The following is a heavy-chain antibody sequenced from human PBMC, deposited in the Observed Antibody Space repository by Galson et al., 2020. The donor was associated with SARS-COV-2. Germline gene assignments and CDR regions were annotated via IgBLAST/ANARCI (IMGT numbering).Heavy chain of an antibody. CDR1: GGSISSSSYY. D-gene: IGHD3-10*01. CDR3: ARVLLWFGEFSLDAFDI. V-gene: IGHV4-39*07. CDR2: IYYSGST. J-gene: IGHJ3*02. Sequence: ASETLSLTCTVSGGSISSSSYYWGWIRQPPGKGLEWIGSIYYSGSTYYNPSLKSRVTISVDTSKNQFSLKLSSVTAAATAVYYCARVLLWFGEFSLDAFDIWGQGTMVTVSS.